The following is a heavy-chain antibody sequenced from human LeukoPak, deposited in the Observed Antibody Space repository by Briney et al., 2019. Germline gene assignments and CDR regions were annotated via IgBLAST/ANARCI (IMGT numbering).Heavy chain of an antibody. CDR1: GGSFSGYY. Sequence: PSETLSLTCAVYGGSFSGYYWSWIRQPPGKGLEWIGEINHSGSTNYNPSLKSRVTISVDMSKNQFSLKLSSVTAADTAVYYCARGRSPTPITIFGVVIIRKDYFDYWGQGTLVTVSS. J-gene: IGHJ4*02. V-gene: IGHV4-34*01. CDR3: ARGRSPTPITIFGVVIIRKDYFDY. CDR2: INHSGST. D-gene: IGHD3-3*01.